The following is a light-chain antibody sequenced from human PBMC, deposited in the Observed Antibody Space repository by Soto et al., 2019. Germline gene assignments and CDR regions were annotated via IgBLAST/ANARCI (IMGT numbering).Light chain of an antibody. CDR3: GSWDSSLSADV. CDR1: SSNIGGNS. J-gene: IGLJ1*01. Sequence: QSVLTQPPSVSAAPGQKVTISCSGSSSNIGGNSVSWYQQLPGTAPKLLIYDDDKRPSGIPDRFSGSKSGTSATLGITGFRTGDEADYYCGSWDSSLSADVVGTGTKVTVL. CDR2: DDD. V-gene: IGLV1-51*01.